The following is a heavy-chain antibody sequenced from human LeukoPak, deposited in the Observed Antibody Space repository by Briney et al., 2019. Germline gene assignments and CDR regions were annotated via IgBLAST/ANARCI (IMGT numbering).Heavy chain of an antibody. J-gene: IGHJ6*02. CDR1: GFTFVDYS. CDR3: TRGYYFYGMDV. Sequence: GRSLRLSCTASGFTFVDYSMSWVRQAPGKGLEWVGFIRRKAFGGTTEYAASVKGRLTISRDDSKNIAYLQMNSLKSEDTAIYYCTRGYYFYGMDVWGQGTTVTVSS. V-gene: IGHV3-49*04. CDR2: IRRKAFGGTT.